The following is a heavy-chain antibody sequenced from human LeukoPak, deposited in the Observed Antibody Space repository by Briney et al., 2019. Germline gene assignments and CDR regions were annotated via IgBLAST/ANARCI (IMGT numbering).Heavy chain of an antibody. CDR1: GFTFSSYS. Sequence: GGSLRLSCAASGFTFSSYSMNWVRQAPGKGLEWVSSISSSSSYIYYADSLKGRFTISRDNAKNSLYLQMNSLRAEDTAIYYCARHVVAVGFDYWGQGTLVTVSS. CDR2: ISSSSSYI. D-gene: IGHD3-22*01. V-gene: IGHV3-21*01. J-gene: IGHJ4*02. CDR3: ARHVVAVGFDY.